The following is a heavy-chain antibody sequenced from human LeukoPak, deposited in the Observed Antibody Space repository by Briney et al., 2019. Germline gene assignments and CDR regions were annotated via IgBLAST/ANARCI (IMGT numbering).Heavy chain of an antibody. CDR2: ISSGGTYI. CDR3: AREEDSSTIRSSHGMDI. J-gene: IGHJ6*02. Sequence: GGSLRLSCATSGFTFSIYTMNWVRQAPGKGLEWVSCISSGGTYIYNADSVKGRFTISRDNAKNSLYLQMNNLRAEDTAVYYCAREEDSSTIRSSHGMDIWGQGTTVTVSS. D-gene: IGHD6-6*01. CDR1: GFTFSIYT. V-gene: IGHV3-21*01.